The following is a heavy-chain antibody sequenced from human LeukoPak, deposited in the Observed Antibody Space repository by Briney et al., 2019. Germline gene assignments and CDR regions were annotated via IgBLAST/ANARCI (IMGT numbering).Heavy chain of an antibody. V-gene: IGHV4-59*08. D-gene: IGHD6-6*01. CDR2: IYYSGST. Sequence: SETLSLTCTVSGDSSSSNYWSWIRQPPGKGLEWIGYIYYSGSTNYNPSLKSRVTISVDTSKNQFYLKVSSVTAADTAVYYCARNSSSSPWFDPWGQGTLVTVSS. CDR1: GDSSSSNY. CDR3: ARNSSSSPWFDP. J-gene: IGHJ5*02.